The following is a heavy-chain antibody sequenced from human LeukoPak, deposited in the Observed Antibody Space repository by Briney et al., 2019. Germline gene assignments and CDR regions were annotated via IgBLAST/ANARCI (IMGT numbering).Heavy chain of an antibody. CDR3: ARGGYDFVYYYYGMDV. Sequence: GASVKVSCKASGYTFTGYYMHWVRQAPGQGLEWMGRINPNRGGTNYAQKFQGRVTMTRDTSISTAYMELSRLRSDDTAVYYCARGGYDFVYYYYGMDVWGQGTTVTVSS. V-gene: IGHV1-2*06. D-gene: IGHD3-3*01. CDR2: INPNRGGT. J-gene: IGHJ6*02. CDR1: GYTFTGYY.